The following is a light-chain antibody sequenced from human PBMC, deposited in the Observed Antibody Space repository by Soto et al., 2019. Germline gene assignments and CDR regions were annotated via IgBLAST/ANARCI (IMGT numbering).Light chain of an antibody. V-gene: IGKV1-39*01. CDR2: AAS. J-gene: IGKJ5*01. CDR1: QGISSY. CDR3: QQSYSTPIT. Sequence: DIQMTQSPSSLSASVGDRVTITCRASQGISSYLSWYQQKQGKAPKFLIYAASSLQRGVPSRFSGSGSGTDFTLTISSLQPEDFATYYCQQSYSTPITFGQGTRLEIK.